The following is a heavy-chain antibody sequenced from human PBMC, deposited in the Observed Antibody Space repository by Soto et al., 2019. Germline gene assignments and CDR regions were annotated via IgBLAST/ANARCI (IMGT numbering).Heavy chain of an antibody. Sequence: ASVKVSCKASGFTFTSSAVQWVRQARGQRLEWIGWIVVGSGNTNYAQKFQERVTITRDMSTSTAYMELSSLRSEDTAVYYCAAVSSVLLWLGELLPPLGMDVWGQGTTGTVSS. J-gene: IGHJ6*02. D-gene: IGHD3-10*01. V-gene: IGHV1-58*01. CDR3: AAVSSVLLWLGELLPPLGMDV. CDR1: GFTFTSSA. CDR2: IVVGSGNT.